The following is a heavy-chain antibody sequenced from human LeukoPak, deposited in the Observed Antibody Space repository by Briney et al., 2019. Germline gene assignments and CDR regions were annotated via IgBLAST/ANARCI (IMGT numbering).Heavy chain of an antibody. CDR2: MSSSGVSP. CDR1: GFSFSKYA. Sequence: GGSLRLSCEASGFSFSKYAMTWVRQAPGKGLEWVSGMSSSGVSPDYADSVRGRFTISRDNSKETLILHMDSLRVEDTAIYYCAKVSFDGGVIPYFDSWGQGTVVTVSS. D-gene: IGHD3-10*01. CDR3: AKVSFDGGVIPYFDS. J-gene: IGHJ4*02. V-gene: IGHV3-23*01.